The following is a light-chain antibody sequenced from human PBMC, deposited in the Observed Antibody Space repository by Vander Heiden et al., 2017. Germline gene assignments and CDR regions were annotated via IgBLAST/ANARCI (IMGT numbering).Light chain of an antibody. J-gene: IGKJ1*01. V-gene: IGKV4-1*01. CDR2: WAS. CDR1: QSPFYASNIQSR. Sequence: DIVMTQSPDSLAVSLGERATINCKSSQSPFYASNIQSRLAWYQQKPGQPPKLLIDWASTRQSGVPDRFSGSGSGTDFTLTISSLQAEDVAVYYCQQYYSSPWTFGQGTKVEIK. CDR3: QQYYSSPWT.